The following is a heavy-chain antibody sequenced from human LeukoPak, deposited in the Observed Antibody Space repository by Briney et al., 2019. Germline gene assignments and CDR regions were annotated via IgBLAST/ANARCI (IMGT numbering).Heavy chain of an antibody. Sequence: PSETLSLTCTVSGGSVSSGDYYWSWIRQPPGKGLERIGYIYYSGSTYYNPSLKSRVTISVDTSKNQFSLKLSSVTAADTAVYYCARAAYSSGYYLRRTYYFDYWGQGTLVTVSS. CDR3: ARAAYSSGYYLRRTYYFDY. D-gene: IGHD3-22*01. V-gene: IGHV4-30-4*01. J-gene: IGHJ4*02. CDR1: GGSVSSGDYY. CDR2: IYYSGST.